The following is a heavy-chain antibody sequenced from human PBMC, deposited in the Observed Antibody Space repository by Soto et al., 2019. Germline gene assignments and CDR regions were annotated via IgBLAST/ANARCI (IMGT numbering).Heavy chain of an antibody. CDR3: ARVNYGSGYYYGMDV. Sequence: PGGSLRLSCAASGFTFSSYSMNWVRQAPGKGLEWVSSISSSSSYIYYADSVKGRFTISRDNAKNSLYLQMNSLRAEDTAVYYCARVNYGSGYYYGMDVWGQGTTATVSS. V-gene: IGHV3-21*01. J-gene: IGHJ6*02. D-gene: IGHD3-10*01. CDR1: GFTFSSYS. CDR2: ISSSSSYI.